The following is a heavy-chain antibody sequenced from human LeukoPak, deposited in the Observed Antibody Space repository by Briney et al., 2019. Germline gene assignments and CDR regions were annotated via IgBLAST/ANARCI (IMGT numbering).Heavy chain of an antibody. CDR2: ISGSGGST. Sequence: GGSLRLSCAASGFIFSSYEMNWVRQAPGKGLEWVSAISGSGGSTYYADSVKGRFTISRDNSKNTLYLQMNSLRAEDTAVYYCAKLSRITMVRGVIDDYWGQGTLVTVSS. D-gene: IGHD3-10*01. J-gene: IGHJ4*02. CDR1: GFIFSSYE. CDR3: AKLSRITMVRGVIDDY. V-gene: IGHV3-23*01.